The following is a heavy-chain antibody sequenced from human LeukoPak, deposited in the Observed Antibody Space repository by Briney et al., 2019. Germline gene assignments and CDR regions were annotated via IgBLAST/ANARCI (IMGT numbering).Heavy chain of an antibody. CDR3: EKDSPASWPTYYSGMDV. CDR1: EFTFDDYG. CDR2: ISWSGGAV. V-gene: IGHV3-9*01. D-gene: IGHD2-2*01. J-gene: IGHJ6*02. Sequence: GGSLRLSCTASEFTFDDYGMHWVRQAPGKGLEWVSGISWSGGAVAYADSVKGRFTISRDNAKNSLYLQMNSLRAEDTALYYCEKDSPASWPTYYSGMDVWGQGTTVTVSS.